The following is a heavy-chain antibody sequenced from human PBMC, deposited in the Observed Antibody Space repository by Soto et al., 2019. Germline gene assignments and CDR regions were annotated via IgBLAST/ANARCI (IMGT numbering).Heavy chain of an antibody. CDR2: ISSSSSYI. Sequence: GGSLRLSCAASGFTLSSYSMDWVRQAPGKGLEWVSSISSSSSYIYYADSVKGRFTISRDNAKNSLYLQMNSLRAEDTAVYYFARDEKVVVAATDYHYYMHVWGKGTTVTGSS. CDR1: GFTLSSYS. D-gene: IGHD2-15*01. CDR3: ARDEKVVVAATDYHYYMHV. J-gene: IGHJ6*03. V-gene: IGHV3-21*01.